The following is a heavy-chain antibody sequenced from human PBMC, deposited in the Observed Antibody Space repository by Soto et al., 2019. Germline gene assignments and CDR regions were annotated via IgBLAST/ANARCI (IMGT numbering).Heavy chain of an antibody. J-gene: IGHJ6*02. D-gene: IGHD3-16*02. V-gene: IGHV4-39*01. CDR2: IYYSGST. CDR3: TRHFSGGWSYHSGLDV. CDR1: GGSISRDSYY. Sequence: SETLSLTCTVSGGSISRDSYYWGWVRQPPGKGLEWIGSIYYSGSTYYSSSLKSRITISVDTSQNQFSLKMISVTAADTAVYYCTRHFSGGWSYHSGLDVWGLGTTVTVSS.